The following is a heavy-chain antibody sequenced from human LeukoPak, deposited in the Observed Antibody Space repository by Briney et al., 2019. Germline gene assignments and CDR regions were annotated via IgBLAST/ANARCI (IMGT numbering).Heavy chain of an antibody. J-gene: IGHJ4*02. Sequence: ASVKASCKASGYTFTGYYMHWVRQAPGQGLEWMGWINPNSGGTNYAQKFQGRVTMTRDTSISTAYMELSRLRSDDTAVYYCARAQTRGYSYGYFFWGQGTLVTVSS. D-gene: IGHD5-18*01. V-gene: IGHV1-2*02. CDR1: GYTFTGYY. CDR2: INPNSGGT. CDR3: ARAQTRGYSYGYFF.